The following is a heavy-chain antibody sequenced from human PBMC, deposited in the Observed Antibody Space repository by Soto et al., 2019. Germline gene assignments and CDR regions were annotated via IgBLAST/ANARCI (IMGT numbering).Heavy chain of an antibody. CDR2: INPNSGGT. D-gene: IGHD4-4*01. CDR1: GETSTCYY. CDR3: ARDRPVTNYHYYYSGTAV. Sequence: VSVRVSCAASGETSTCYYLHMGRPANAQGLEWMGWINPNSGGTNYAQKFQGWVTMTRDTSISTAYMELSRLRSDDTAVYYCARDRPVTNYHYYYSGTAVWGQGTTVTGSS. V-gene: IGHV1-2*04. J-gene: IGHJ6*02.